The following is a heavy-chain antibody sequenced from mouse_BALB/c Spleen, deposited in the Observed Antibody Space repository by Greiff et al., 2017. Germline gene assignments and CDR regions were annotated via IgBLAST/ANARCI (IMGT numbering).Heavy chain of an antibody. D-gene: IGHD3-3*01. Sequence: QVQLQQSGAELVKPGASVKLSCKASGYTFTSYYMYWVKQRPGQGLEWIGEINPSNGGTNFNEKFKSKATLTVAKSSSTAYMQLSSLTSEDSAVYYCTREGPYYYAMDYWGQGTSVTVSS. J-gene: IGHJ4*01. CDR3: TREGPYYYAMDY. V-gene: IGHV1S81*02. CDR1: GYTFTSYY. CDR2: INPSNGGT.